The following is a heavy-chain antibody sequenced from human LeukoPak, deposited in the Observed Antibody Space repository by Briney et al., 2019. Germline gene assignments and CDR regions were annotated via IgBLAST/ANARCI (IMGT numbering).Heavy chain of an antibody. J-gene: IGHJ4*02. V-gene: IGHV4-39*01. D-gene: IGHD2-15*01. CDR2: VYYTGSA. CDR1: GGSISSSIYY. CDR3: ARNRYCSGGSCSGLFDY. Sequence: SETLSLTCTVSGGSISSSIYYWGWIRQPPGKGLELIGHVYYTGSAYFNPSLKSRVTMSVDTSKNQFSLNLSSVTAADTAVYYCARNRYCSGGSCSGLFDYWGQGTLVTVSS.